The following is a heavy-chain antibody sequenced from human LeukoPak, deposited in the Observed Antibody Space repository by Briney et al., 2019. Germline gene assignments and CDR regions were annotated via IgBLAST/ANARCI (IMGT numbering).Heavy chain of an antibody. CDR2: ISYDGSNK. CDR3: AKDARPTEYSSSPFL. J-gene: IGHJ4*02. Sequence: PGGSLRLSCAASGFTFSSYAMHWVRQAPGKGLEWVAVISYDGSNKYYADSVKGRFTISRDNSKNTLYLQMNSLRAEDTAVYYCAKDARPTEYSSSPFLWGQGTLVTVSS. V-gene: IGHV3-30-3*01. CDR1: GFTFSSYA. D-gene: IGHD6-6*01.